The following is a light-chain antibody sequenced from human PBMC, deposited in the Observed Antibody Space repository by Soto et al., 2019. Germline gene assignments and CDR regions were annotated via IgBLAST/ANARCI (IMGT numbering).Light chain of an antibody. CDR2: DAS. J-gene: IGKJ2*01. CDR3: QRRSNWRYT. V-gene: IGKV3-11*01. CDR1: QSVSSY. Sequence: EIVLTQSPATLSLSPGEIATLSCRASQSVSSYLAWYQQKPGQAPRLLIYDASNRATGIPARFSGSGSGTDFTLTISSLEPEDFAVYYCQRRSNWRYTFGQGTKLEIK.